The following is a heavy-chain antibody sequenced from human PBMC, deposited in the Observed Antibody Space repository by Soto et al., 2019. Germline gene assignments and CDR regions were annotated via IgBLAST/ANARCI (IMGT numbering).Heavy chain of an antibody. J-gene: IGHJ5*02. Sequence: QVQLQESGPGLVKPSQTLSLTCTVSGGSISSGDYYWSWIRQHPGKGLEWIGYIYDSGSTYYNPSLKCRVTISVDTSKNHFSLKLSSVTAADTAVYYCARWWSGSRQGFDPWGQGTLVTVSS. CDR3: ARWWSGSRQGFDP. D-gene: IGHD3-3*01. CDR2: IYDSGST. CDR1: GGSISSGDYY. V-gene: IGHV4-31*03.